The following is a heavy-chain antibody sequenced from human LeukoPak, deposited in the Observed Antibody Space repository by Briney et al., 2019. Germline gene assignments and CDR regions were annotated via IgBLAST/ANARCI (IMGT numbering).Heavy chain of an antibody. CDR3: ARHMGGYYYYAFDI. D-gene: IGHD3-22*01. CDR1: GGSISSYY. V-gene: IGHV4-59*08. CDR2: IYYSGST. J-gene: IGHJ3*02. Sequence: PSETLSLTCTVSGGSISSYYWSWIRQPPGKGLEWIGYIYYSGSTNYNPSLKSRVTISVDTSKNQFSLKLSSVTAADTAVYYCARHMGGYYYYAFDIWGQGTMVTVSS.